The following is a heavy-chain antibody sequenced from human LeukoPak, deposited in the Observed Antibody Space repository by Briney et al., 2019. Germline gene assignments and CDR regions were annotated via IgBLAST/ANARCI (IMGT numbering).Heavy chain of an antibody. J-gene: IGHJ4*02. CDR2: INPSGGST. CDR1: GYTFTSYY. Sequence: ASVKVSCKASGYTFTSYYMHWVRQAPGQGLEWMGIINPSGGSTNYAQNFQGRVTMTRDTSTSTAYMELRSLRSDDTAVYYCARWSLDYWGQGTLVTVSS. V-gene: IGHV1-46*01. CDR3: ARWSLDY.